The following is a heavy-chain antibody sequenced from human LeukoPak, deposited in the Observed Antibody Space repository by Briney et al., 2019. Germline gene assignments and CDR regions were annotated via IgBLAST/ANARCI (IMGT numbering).Heavy chain of an antibody. D-gene: IGHD5-18*01. Sequence: PGGSLRLSCAASGFTFSSYAMSCVRQAPGKGLEWVSAISGSGGSTYYADSVKGRFTISRDNSKNTLYLQVNSLRAEDTAVYYCANLATRQLDYWGQGTLVTVSS. V-gene: IGHV3-23*01. J-gene: IGHJ4*02. CDR1: GFTFSSYA. CDR2: ISGSGGST. CDR3: ANLATRQLDY.